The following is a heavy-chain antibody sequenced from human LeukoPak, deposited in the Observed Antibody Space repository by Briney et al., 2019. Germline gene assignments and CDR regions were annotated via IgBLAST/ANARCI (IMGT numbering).Heavy chain of an antibody. D-gene: IGHD3-22*01. CDR1: GFTFTSYA. CDR2: ISSSAIST. J-gene: IGHJ4*02. Sequence: GGSLRLSCAASGFTFTSYAMTWVRQAPGKGLEWVSVISSSAISTYYADSVKGRFTIYRDNSKNTLYLQMNSLRAEDTALYYCARRSHYYDSGGFDYWGQGTLVTVSS. V-gene: IGHV3-23*01. CDR3: ARRSHYYDSGGFDY.